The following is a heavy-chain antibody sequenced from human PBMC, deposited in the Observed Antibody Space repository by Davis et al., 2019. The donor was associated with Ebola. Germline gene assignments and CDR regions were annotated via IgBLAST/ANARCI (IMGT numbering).Heavy chain of an antibody. CDR2: IYSGDNT. V-gene: IGHV3-53*01. D-gene: IGHD3-10*01. Sequence: GESLKISRAVSGLTVSSNYWRWVSQAQGKGLEWASVIYSGDNTYHADSVKGRFSISRDNSKNTLYLQMNSLRAEDTAVYYCAKEGEYYGSGRRTEHWGQGTLVTVSS. J-gene: IGHJ1*01. CDR3: AKEGEYYGSGRRTEH. CDR1: GLTVSSNY.